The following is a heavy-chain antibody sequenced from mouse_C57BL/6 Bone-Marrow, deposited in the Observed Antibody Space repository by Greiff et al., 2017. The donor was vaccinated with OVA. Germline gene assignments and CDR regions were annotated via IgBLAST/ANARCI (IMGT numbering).Heavy chain of an antibody. Sequence: VQLQQSGAELVRPGASVTLSCKASGYTFTDYEMHWVKQTPVHGLEWIGAIDPETGGTAYNQKFKGKAILTADKSSSTAYMARRSLTSVYSSFSSCTRVATTVVAPFDYWGQVTTLTVSS. CDR3: TRVATTVVAPFDY. CDR2: IDPETGGT. CDR1: GYTFTDYE. J-gene: IGHJ2*01. D-gene: IGHD1-1*01. V-gene: IGHV1-15*01.